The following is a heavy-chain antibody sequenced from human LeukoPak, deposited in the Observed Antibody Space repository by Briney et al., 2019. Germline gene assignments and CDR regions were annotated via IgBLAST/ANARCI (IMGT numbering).Heavy chain of an antibody. J-gene: IGHJ4*02. CDR2: IYYSGST. CDR1: GGSISSYY. CDR3: AIGRSDYGDWGLFGVY. D-gene: IGHD4-17*01. V-gene: IGHV4-59*01. Sequence: SETLSLTCTVSGGSISSYYWSWIRQPPGKGLEWIGYIYYSGSTNYNPSLKSRVTISVDKSKNQFYLKLTSVTAADTAGYYCAIGRSDYGDWGLFGVYWGQGTLVTVSS.